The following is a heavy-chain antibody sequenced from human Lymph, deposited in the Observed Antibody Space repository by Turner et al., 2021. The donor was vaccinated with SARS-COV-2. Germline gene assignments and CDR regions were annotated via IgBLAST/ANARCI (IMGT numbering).Heavy chain of an antibody. V-gene: IGHV3-7*03. CDR3: ARVGVRFEWSDGYHYYYAMDV. J-gene: IGHJ6*02. Sequence: EVQLVESGGGLVQPGGSLSLSCAASGFTFSSYWMSWVRQAPGKGLEWVANIKQDGSEKYYVDSVKGRFTISRDNAKNSLYLQMNSLRADDTAVYFCARVGVRFEWSDGYHYYYAMDVWGQGTTVTVSS. CDR2: IKQDGSEK. CDR1: GFTFSSYW. D-gene: IGHD3-3*01.